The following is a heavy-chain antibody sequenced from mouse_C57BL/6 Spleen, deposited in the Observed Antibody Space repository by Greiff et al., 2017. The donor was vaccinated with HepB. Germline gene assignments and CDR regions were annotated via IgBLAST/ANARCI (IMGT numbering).Heavy chain of an antibody. CDR1: GYAFSSSW. D-gene: IGHD2-4*01. CDR3: ARGYYDYDVGY. Sequence: VMLVESGPELVKPGASVKISCKASGYAFSSSWMNWVKQRPGKGLEWIGRIYPGDGDANYNGKFKGKATLTADKSSSTAYMQLSSLTSEDSAVYFCARGYYDYDVGYWGQGTTLTVSS. V-gene: IGHV1-82*01. J-gene: IGHJ2*01. CDR2: IYPGDGDA.